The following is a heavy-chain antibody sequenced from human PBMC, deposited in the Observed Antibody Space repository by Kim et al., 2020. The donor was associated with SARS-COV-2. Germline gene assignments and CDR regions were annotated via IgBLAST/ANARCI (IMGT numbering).Heavy chain of an antibody. V-gene: IGHV4-34*01. CDR1: GGSFSGYY. Sequence: SETLSLTCAVYGGSFSGYYWSWIRQPPGKGLEWIGEINHSGSTNYNPSLKSRVTISVDTSKNQFSLKLSSVTAADTAVYYCARGCPYLRFLYYYYSMDVWGQGTTVTVSS. CDR3: ARGCPYLRFLYYYYSMDV. J-gene: IGHJ6*02. D-gene: IGHD2-21*02. CDR2: INHSGST.